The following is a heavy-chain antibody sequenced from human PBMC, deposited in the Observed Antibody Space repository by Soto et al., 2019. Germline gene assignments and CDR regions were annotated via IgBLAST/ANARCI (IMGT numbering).Heavy chain of an antibody. J-gene: IGHJ4*02. Sequence: QVQLQESGPGLLKPSETLSLTCTVSYASINNYHWTWIRQPPGKGLEWIAYVYYTGTTNFNPSLKSRVPISMDTSKNPFSLKLPSVTAADTAVYYCATLRGLGEVSPYFDSWGQGLMVTVSS. CDR3: ATLRGLGEVSPYFDS. CDR2: VYYTGTT. D-gene: IGHD3-10*01. CDR1: YASINNYH. V-gene: IGHV4-59*08.